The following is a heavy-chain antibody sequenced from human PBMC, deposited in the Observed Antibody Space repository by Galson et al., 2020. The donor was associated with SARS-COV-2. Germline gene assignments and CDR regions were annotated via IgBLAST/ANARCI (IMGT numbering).Heavy chain of an antibody. V-gene: IGHV4-59*08. CDR1: GGSFNTYY. J-gene: IGHJ1*01. D-gene: IGHD6-19*01. CDR3: ARTPFGPVAEH. Sequence: SETLSLTCSVSGGSFNTYYWNWIRQSPGKGLEWIGYIYYTGSTTYNSALKSRVMISLDTSKSQFSLKLTSVTAADTAVYYCARTPFGPVAEHWGKGILVTVSS. CDR2: IYYTGST.